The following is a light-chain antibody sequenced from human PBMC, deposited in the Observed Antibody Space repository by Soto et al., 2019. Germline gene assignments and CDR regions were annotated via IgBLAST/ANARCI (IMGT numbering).Light chain of an antibody. CDR3: KQSYGIPYT. CDR1: QSIASY. J-gene: IGKJ2*01. Sequence: DIQMTQSPSSLSASVGDRVNITCRANQSIASYLNWYQQKPGKAPKLLIYAASSLQSGVPSRFSGSGSGTDFTLTISSLQPEDFATHYCKQSYGIPYTFGQGTKVDIK. CDR2: AAS. V-gene: IGKV1-39*01.